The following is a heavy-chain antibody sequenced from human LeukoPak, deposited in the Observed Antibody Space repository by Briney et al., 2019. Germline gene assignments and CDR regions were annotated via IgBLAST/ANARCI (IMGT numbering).Heavy chain of an antibody. J-gene: IGHJ4*02. D-gene: IGHD6-19*01. CDR1: GGSISSSYW. CDR2: IYHSGTT. CDR3: ARDTTAVTSSAFDS. Sequence: SGTLSLTCAVSGGSISSSYWWSWVCQPPGKGLEWIGEIYHSGTTNYNPSLKSRVTISVDKLKNQFSLRLSSVTAADTAVYYCARDTTAVTSSAFDSWGQGTLVTVSS. V-gene: IGHV4-4*02.